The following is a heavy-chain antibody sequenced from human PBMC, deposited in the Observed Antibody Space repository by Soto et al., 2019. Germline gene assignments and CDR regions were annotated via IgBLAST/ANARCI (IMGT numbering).Heavy chain of an antibody. CDR3: ARCPEIGVLPAPFDP. J-gene: IGHJ5*02. CDR2: INHSGST. Sequence: LSLTCAGSGGSFSGYYWSWTRQPPAKGLEWIGEINHSGSTNYNPSLKSRVTISVDTSKNQFSLKLSSVTAADTAVYYCARCPEIGVLPAPFDPCGQGTLVTGSS. V-gene: IGHV4-34*01. D-gene: IGHD2-2*01. CDR1: GGSFSGYY.